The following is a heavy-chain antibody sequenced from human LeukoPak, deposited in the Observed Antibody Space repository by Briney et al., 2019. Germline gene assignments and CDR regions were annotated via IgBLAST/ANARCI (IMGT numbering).Heavy chain of an antibody. J-gene: IGHJ4*02. CDR1: GYTFTGYY. V-gene: IGHV1-2*02. CDR2: INPNSGGT. D-gene: IGHD6-19*01. Sequence: GASVKVSCKASGYTFTGYYMHWVRQAPGQGLEWMGWINPNSGGTNYAQKFQGRVTMTRDTSISTAYMELSRLRSDDTAVYYCARVNTAILQWLGTQFDYWGQGTLVTVSS. CDR3: ARVNTAILQWLGTQFDY.